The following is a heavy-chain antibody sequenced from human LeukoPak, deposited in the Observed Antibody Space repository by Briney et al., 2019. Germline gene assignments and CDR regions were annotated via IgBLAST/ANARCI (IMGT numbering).Heavy chain of an antibody. J-gene: IGHJ4*02. CDR2: IYYSGST. Sequence: SETLSLTCTVSGGSISSYYWSWIRQPPGKGLEWIGYIYYSGSTNYNPSLKSRVTISVDTSKNQFSLKLSSVTAADTAVYHCARLGGYPTIWGQGTLVTVSS. V-gene: IGHV4-59*08. CDR1: GGSISSYY. D-gene: IGHD6-13*01. CDR3: ARLGGYPTI.